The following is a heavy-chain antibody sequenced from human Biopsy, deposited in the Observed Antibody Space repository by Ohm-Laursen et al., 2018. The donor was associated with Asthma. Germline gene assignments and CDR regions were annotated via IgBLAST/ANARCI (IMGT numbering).Heavy chain of an antibody. CDR3: ARQKLAAAEGPFDL. Sequence: SETLSLTCCVSGDSISTTNYWSWIRQPPGKRLEWIGSVYYSGASYYNPSLKGRLTISVDTSKNQFSLNLGSVTAADTAVYYCARQKLAAAEGPFDLWGQGTMVTVSS. CDR1: GDSISTTNY. CDR2: VYYSGAS. J-gene: IGHJ3*01. D-gene: IGHD6-13*01. V-gene: IGHV4-39*01.